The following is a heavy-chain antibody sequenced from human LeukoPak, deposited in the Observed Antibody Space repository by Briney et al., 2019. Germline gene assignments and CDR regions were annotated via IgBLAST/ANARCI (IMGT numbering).Heavy chain of an antibody. CDR2: IKSKIDGGTT. J-gene: IGHJ4*02. V-gene: IGHV3-15*01. CDR3: TTDGDY. Sequence: GGSLRLSCAASGFTFSSAWMSWVRQTPGKGLGWVGRIKSKIDGGTTDYTAPVKGRFTISRDDSKNTLYLQMNSLKTEDTAVYCCTTDGDYWGQGTLVTVSS. CDR1: GFTFSSAW.